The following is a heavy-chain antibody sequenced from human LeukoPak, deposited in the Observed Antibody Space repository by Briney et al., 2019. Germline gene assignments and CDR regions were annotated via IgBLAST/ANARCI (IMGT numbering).Heavy chain of an antibody. CDR2: IYTSGST. J-gene: IGHJ6*03. D-gene: IGHD3-22*01. Sequence: SETLSLTCTVSGGSISSYYWSWIRQPAGKGLEWIGRIYTSGSTNYNPSLKSRVTMSVDTSKNQFSLKLSSVTAADTAVYYCARDSISYDSSGYYVAYYYYYYMDVWGKGTTVTISS. CDR1: GGSISSYY. V-gene: IGHV4-4*07. CDR3: ARDSISYDSSGYYVAYYYYYYMDV.